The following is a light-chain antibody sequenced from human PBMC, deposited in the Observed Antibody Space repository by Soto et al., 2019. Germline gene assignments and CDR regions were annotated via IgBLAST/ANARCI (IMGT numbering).Light chain of an antibody. CDR1: QSINTY. CDR2: DAS. CDR3: QQRFTWPS. Sequence: ETVLTQSPATLSLSPGERATLSCRASQSINTYLAWYQQKPGQAPRLLIYDASNRATGIPARFSGSGSGTDFTLTISSLEPEDLAVYYCQQRFTWPSFGPGTIVDVK. J-gene: IGKJ3*01. V-gene: IGKV3-11*01.